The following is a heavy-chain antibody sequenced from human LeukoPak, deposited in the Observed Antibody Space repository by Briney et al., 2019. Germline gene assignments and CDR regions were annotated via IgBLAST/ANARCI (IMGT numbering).Heavy chain of an antibody. CDR2: ISYDGSNK. CDR1: GFTLSSYA. J-gene: IGHJ5*02. Sequence: QPGGSLRLSCAASGFTLSSYAMSWVRQAPGKGLEWVAVISYDGSNKYYADSVKGRFTISRDNSKNTLYLQMNSLRAEDTAVYYCARADIVVVPAAMAWGQGTLVTVSS. CDR3: ARADIVVVPAAMA. V-gene: IGHV3-30-3*01. D-gene: IGHD2-2*01.